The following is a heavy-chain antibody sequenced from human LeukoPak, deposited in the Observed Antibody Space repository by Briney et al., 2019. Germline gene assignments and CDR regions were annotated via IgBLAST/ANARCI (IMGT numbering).Heavy chain of an antibody. J-gene: IGHJ6*02. CDR1: GGSTSSDNYY. Sequence: SETLSLTCTVSGGSTSSDNYYWGWIRQSPGRGLEWIGNINYSGTTYYNPSLKSRVTISVDTSKNQFSLKVNSVTAADSAVYYCARHASYYFGMDVWGHGTTVTVSS. V-gene: IGHV4-39*01. CDR2: INYSGTT. CDR3: ARHASYYFGMDV. D-gene: IGHD3-16*01.